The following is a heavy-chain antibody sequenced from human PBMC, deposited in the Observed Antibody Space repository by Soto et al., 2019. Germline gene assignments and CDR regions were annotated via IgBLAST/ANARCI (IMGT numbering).Heavy chain of an antibody. CDR2: IYYSGST. J-gene: IGHJ6*02. CDR3: ARVGYYYGSGSSMGGMDV. CDR1: GGSISSYY. Sequence: SETLSLTCTVSGGSISSYYWSWIRQPPGKGLEWIGYIYYSGSTNYNPSLKSRVTISVDTSKNQFSLKLSSVTAADTAVYYCARVGYYYGSGSSMGGMDVWGQGTTVT. V-gene: IGHV4-59*01. D-gene: IGHD3-10*01.